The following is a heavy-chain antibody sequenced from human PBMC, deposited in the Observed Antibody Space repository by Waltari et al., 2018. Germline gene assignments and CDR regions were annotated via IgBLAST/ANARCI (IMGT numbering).Heavy chain of an antibody. J-gene: IGHJ5*02. CDR2: INTNAGNP. CDR1: GFTFTSYA. Sequence: VQLVQSGSELKKPGASVKVSCKASGFTFTSYAKNWVRPAPGQGPEWMGWINTNAGNPTYAQGFTGRFVFSLDTSVSTAYLQISSLKAEDTAVYYCARERVITGTNWFDPWGQGTLVTVSS. V-gene: IGHV7-4-1*02. D-gene: IGHD1-20*01. CDR3: ARERVITGTNWFDP.